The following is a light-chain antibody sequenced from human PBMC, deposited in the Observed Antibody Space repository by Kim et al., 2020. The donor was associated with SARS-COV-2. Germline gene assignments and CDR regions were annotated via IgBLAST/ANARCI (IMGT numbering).Light chain of an antibody. CDR1: KLGDKY. V-gene: IGLV3-1*01. Sequence: SYELTQPPSVSVSPGQTASITCSGDKLGDKYACWYQQKPGQSPVLVIYRDNQRPSGIPERFSGSNSGNTATLTISGTQAMDEADYYCQAWDRSTWVFGGG. CDR2: RDN. J-gene: IGLJ3*02. CDR3: QAWDRSTWV.